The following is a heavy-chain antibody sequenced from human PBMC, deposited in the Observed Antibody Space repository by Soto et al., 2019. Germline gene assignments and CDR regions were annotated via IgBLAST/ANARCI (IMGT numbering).Heavy chain of an antibody. CDR2: ISWNSNII. V-gene: IGHV3-9*01. Sequence: EVQLVESGGGLVQPGRSLRLSCAASGFTFDDYAMHWVRRVPGKGLEWVSSISWNSNIIGYADSVKGRFTISRDNAKNSLYLQMNSLRPEDTALYYCAKGGLYGFCSGGRCYFDYWGQGTLVTVSS. CDR1: GFTFDDYA. J-gene: IGHJ4*02. CDR3: AKGGLYGFCSGGRCYFDY. D-gene: IGHD2-15*01.